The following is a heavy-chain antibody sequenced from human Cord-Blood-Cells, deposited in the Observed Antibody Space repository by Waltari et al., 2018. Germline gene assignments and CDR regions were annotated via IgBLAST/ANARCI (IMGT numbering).Heavy chain of an antibody. J-gene: IGHJ4*02. Sequence: QVQLVQSGAEVKKPGASVKVSCKASGYTFTSYAMHWVRQAPGQRLEWMGWINACNGNTKYSQKFQGRVTITRDTSASTAYMELSSLRSEDTAVYYCATSSIAKYYFDYWGQGTLVTVSS. D-gene: IGHD6-6*01. CDR1: GYTFTSYA. CDR2: INACNGNT. CDR3: ATSSIAKYYFDY. V-gene: IGHV1-3*01.